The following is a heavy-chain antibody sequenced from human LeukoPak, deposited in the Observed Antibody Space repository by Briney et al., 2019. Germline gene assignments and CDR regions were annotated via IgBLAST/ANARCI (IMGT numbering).Heavy chain of an antibody. J-gene: IGHJ4*02. Sequence: PSETLSLTCAVYGGSFSGYYWSWIRQPPGKGLEWIGEINHSGSTNYNPSLKSRVTISVDTSKNQFSLKLSSVTAADTAVYYCAVYYYDSSGYPYWGQGTLVTVSS. V-gene: IGHV4-34*01. CDR1: GGSFSGYY. CDR3: AVYYYDSSGYPY. D-gene: IGHD3-22*01. CDR2: INHSGST.